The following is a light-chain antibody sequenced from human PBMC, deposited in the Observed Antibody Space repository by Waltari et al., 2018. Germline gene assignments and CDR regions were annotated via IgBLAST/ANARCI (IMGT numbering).Light chain of an antibody. CDR1: SGHRGNF. J-gene: IGLJ3*02. Sequence: QLVVTQSPSVSAALGASVKLTCTLSSGHRGNFIAWRQQHPEKGPRYLMKVNSDGSNSKGDEIPDRFSGSSSGAERYLTISDVQSEDEADYYCETGGHGTWVFGGGTRLTVL. V-gene: IGLV4-69*01. CDR3: ETGGHGTWV. CDR2: VNSDGSN.